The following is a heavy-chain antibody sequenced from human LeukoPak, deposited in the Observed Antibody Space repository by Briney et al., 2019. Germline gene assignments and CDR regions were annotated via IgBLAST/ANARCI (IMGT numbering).Heavy chain of an antibody. V-gene: IGHV1-18*04. D-gene: IGHD4-17*01. Sequence: ASVKVSCKASGYTFISYHMHWVRQAPGQGLEWMGWISAYNGNTNYAQKLQGRVTMTTDTSTSTAYMELRSLRSDDTAVYYCASISRNGDYVLDYWGQGTLVTVSS. CDR1: GYTFISYH. J-gene: IGHJ4*02. CDR3: ASISRNGDYVLDY. CDR2: ISAYNGNT.